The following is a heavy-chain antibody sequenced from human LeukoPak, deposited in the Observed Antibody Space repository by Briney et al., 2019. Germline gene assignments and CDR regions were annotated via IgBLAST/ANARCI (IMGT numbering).Heavy chain of an antibody. V-gene: IGHV1-69*05. J-gene: IGHJ4*02. CDR3: ARQIIAVAGEGDYYFDY. CDR2: IIPIFGTA. Sequence: SVKVSCTASGGTFSSYAISWVRQAPGQGLEWMGGIIPIFGTANYAQKFQGRVTITTDESTSTAYMELSSLRSEDTAVYYCARQIIAVAGEGDYYFDYWGQGTLVTVSS. D-gene: IGHD6-19*01. CDR1: GGTFSSYA.